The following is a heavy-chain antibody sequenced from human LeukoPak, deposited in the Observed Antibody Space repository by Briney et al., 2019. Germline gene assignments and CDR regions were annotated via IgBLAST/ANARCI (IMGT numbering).Heavy chain of an antibody. Sequence: GGSLRLSCAASGFTFSSYAMSWVRQAPGKGLVWVSRINSDGSSTSYADSVKGRFTISRDNAKNTLYLQMNSLRAEDTAVYYCASLSLGEGIQLWSNFDYWGQGTLVTVSS. CDR2: INSDGSST. J-gene: IGHJ4*02. V-gene: IGHV3-74*01. D-gene: IGHD5-18*01. CDR3: ASLSLGEGIQLWSNFDY. CDR1: GFTFSSYA.